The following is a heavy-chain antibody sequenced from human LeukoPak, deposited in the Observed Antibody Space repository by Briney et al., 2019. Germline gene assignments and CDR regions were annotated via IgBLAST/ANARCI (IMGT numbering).Heavy chain of an antibody. CDR1: GFTFSSYA. J-gene: IGHJ4*02. V-gene: IGHV3-23*01. CDR3: ARSYCSSISCPSRFDY. D-gene: IGHD2-2*01. Sequence: GGSLRLSCAASGFTFSSYAMRWVRQAPGKGLEWVSAIGGRGTTTYYADSVKGRFTISRDNSKNTLYLQMNSLRAEDTAVYYCARSYCSSISCPSRFDYWGQGTLLTVSS. CDR2: IGGRGTTT.